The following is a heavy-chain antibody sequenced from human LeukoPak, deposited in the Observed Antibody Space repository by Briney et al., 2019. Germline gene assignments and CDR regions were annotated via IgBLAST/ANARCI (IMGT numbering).Heavy chain of an antibody. CDR3: ARNLLRYSPGHNWFDP. D-gene: IGHD3-9*01. CDR1: GFTFDDYG. V-gene: IGHV3-20*04. CDR2: INWNGGST. J-gene: IGHJ5*02. Sequence: SGGSLRLSCAASGFTFDDYGMSWVRQAPGKGLEWVSGINWNGGSTGYADSVKGRFTISRDNAKNSLYLQMNSLRAEDTALYYCARNLLRYSPGHNWFDPWGQGTLVTVSS.